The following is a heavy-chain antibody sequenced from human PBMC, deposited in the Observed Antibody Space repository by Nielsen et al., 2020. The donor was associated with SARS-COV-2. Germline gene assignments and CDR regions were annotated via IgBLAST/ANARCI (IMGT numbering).Heavy chain of an antibody. CDR2: ISWNSGSI. CDR1: GFTFSSYA. V-gene: IGHV3-9*01. Sequence: SLKISCAASGFTFSSYAMSWVRQAPGKGLEWVSGISWNSGSIGYADSVKGRFTISRDNAKNSLYLQMNSLRAEDTALYYCAKGDLEWPGIDYWGQGTLVTVSS. CDR3: AKGDLEWPGIDY. J-gene: IGHJ4*02. D-gene: IGHD3-3*01.